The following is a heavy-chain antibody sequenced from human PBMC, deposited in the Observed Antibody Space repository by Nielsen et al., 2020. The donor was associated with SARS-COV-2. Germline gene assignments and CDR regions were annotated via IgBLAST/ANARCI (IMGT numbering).Heavy chain of an antibody. CDR2: ISSSGSTI. J-gene: IGHJ6*02. CDR1: GFTFSSYE. D-gene: IGHD3-3*01. Sequence: GESLKISCAASGFTFSSYEMNWVRQAPGKGLEWVSYISSSGSTIYYADSVKGRFTISRDNAKNSLYLQMNSLRAEDTAVYYCARGCHAIFGVVTNYYGMDVWGQGTTVTVSS. CDR3: ARGCHAIFGVVTNYYGMDV. V-gene: IGHV3-48*03.